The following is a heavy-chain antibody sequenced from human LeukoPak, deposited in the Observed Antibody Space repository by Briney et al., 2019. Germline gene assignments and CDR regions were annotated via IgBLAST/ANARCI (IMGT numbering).Heavy chain of an antibody. CDR3: ARRDPDDAFDI. Sequence: PGGSLRLSCAASGFTFSSYGMHWVRQAPGKGLEWVAVIWYDGSNKYYADSVKGRFTISRDNSKNTLYLQMNGLRAEDTAVYYCARRDPDDAFDIWGQGTMVTVSS. J-gene: IGHJ3*02. CDR2: IWYDGSNK. CDR1: GFTFSSYG. V-gene: IGHV3-33*01.